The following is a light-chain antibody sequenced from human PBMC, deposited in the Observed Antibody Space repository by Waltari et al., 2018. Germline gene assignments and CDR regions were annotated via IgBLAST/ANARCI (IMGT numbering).Light chain of an antibody. Sequence: DIQMTQSPSSLSASVGDRVTNPCRASQSISSYLNWYQQKPGKAPKLLIYAASSLQSGVPSRFSGSGSGTDFTLTISSLQPEDFATYYCQQSYTGLTFGGGTKVEIK. V-gene: IGKV1-39*01. CDR1: QSISSY. J-gene: IGKJ4*01. CDR2: AAS. CDR3: QQSYTGLT.